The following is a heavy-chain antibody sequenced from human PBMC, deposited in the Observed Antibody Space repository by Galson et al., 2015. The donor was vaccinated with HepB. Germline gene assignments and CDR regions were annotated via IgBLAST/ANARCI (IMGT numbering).Heavy chain of an antibody. J-gene: IGHJ5*02. D-gene: IGHD3-3*01. CDR2: MYYNGST. V-gene: IGHV4-59*01. Sequence: SETLSLTCTVSGGSISSSYWTWIRQPPGKGLEWIGYMYYNGSTKYNSSLKSRVTISLDTSKNQFSLKLSSVTAADTAVYYCARGLRAILRLMEWQDYYDPWGQGTLVTVSS. CDR3: ARGLRAILRLMEWQDYYDP. CDR1: GGSISSSY.